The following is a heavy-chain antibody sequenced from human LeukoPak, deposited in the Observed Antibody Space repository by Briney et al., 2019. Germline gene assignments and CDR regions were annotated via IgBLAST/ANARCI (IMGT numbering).Heavy chain of an antibody. CDR3: AKVGMVRGVYHFDY. V-gene: IGHV3-30*02. J-gene: IGHJ4*02. CDR1: GFPFSSYG. CDR2: IRYDGSNK. Sequence: GGPLRLSCAASGFPFSSYGMHWVRQAPGKGLEWVAFIRYDGSNKYYADSVKGRFTISRDNSKNTLYLQMNSLRAEDTAVYYCAKVGMVRGVYHFDYWGQGTLVTVSS. D-gene: IGHD3-10*01.